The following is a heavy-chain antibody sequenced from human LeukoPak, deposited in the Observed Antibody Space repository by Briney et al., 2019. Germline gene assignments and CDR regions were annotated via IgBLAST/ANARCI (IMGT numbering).Heavy chain of an antibody. CDR3: ARRSQYYDFWSGYPYYFDY. CDR1: GGSISTTNYY. Sequence: PSETLSLTCTVSGGSISTTNYYWGWIRQSPGKGLEWIGEINHSGSTNYNPSLKSRVTISVDTSKNQFSLKLSSVTAADTAVYYCARRSQYYDFWSGYPYYFDYWGQGTLVTVSS. J-gene: IGHJ4*02. V-gene: IGHV4-39*07. D-gene: IGHD3-3*01. CDR2: INHSGST.